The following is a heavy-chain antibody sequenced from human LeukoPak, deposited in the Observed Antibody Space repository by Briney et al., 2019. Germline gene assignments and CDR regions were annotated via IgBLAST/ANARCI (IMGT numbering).Heavy chain of an antibody. Sequence: PSETLSLTCTVSGGSISSSSYYWGWIRQPPGKGLEWIGSIYYSGSTYYNPSLKSRVTISVDTSKNQFSLKLSSVTAEDTAVYYCASLGAAAPDYYYYYMDVWGKGTMVTVSS. CDR3: ASLGAAAPDYYYYYMDV. J-gene: IGHJ6*03. V-gene: IGHV4-39*07. CDR2: IYYSGST. CDR1: GGSISSSSYY. D-gene: IGHD6-13*01.